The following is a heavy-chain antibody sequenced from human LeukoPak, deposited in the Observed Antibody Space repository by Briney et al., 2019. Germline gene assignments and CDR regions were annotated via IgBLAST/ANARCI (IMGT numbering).Heavy chain of an antibody. CDR1: GYTLTELS. Sequence: SCKVSGYTLTELSMHWVRQAPGKGLEWVAFIRYDGSNKYYADSVKGRFTISRDNSKNTLYLQMNSLRAEDTAVYYCARKGAPKNYYYYMDVWGKGTTVTVSS. J-gene: IGHJ6*03. CDR2: IRYDGSNK. CDR3: ARKGAPKNYYYYMDV. V-gene: IGHV3-30*02.